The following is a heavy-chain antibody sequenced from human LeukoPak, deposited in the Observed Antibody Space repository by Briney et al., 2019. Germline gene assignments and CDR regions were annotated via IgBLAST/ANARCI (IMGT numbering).Heavy chain of an antibody. D-gene: IGHD6-13*01. V-gene: IGHV3-74*01. CDR1: GFTFSSYW. CDR3: ARSGYSSSWRPIDY. Sequence: PGGCLRLACAVAGFTFSSYWMHWVRQAPGKGRGWVSRINGDGSGTTYAASVKGRFTISRDNAKNTLYLQMNSLRAEDTALYYCARSGYSSSWRPIDYWGQGALVTVSS. CDR2: INGDGSGT. J-gene: IGHJ4*02.